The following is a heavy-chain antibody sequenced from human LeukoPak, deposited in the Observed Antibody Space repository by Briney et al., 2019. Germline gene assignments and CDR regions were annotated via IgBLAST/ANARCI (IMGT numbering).Heavy chain of an antibody. Sequence: ASVKVSCKASGYTFTSYGISWVRQAPGQGLEWMGWISAYNGNTNYAQKLQDRVTMTTDTSTSTAYMELRGLRSDDTAVYYCARTVIVGAQRPIDYWGQGTLVTVSS. CDR3: ARTVIVGAQRPIDY. CDR2: ISAYNGNT. V-gene: IGHV1-18*01. J-gene: IGHJ4*02. CDR1: GYTFTSYG. D-gene: IGHD1-26*01.